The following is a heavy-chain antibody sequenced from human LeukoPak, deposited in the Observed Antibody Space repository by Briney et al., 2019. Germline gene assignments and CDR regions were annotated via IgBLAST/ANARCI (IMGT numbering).Heavy chain of an antibody. CDR2: INRDGSST. J-gene: IGHJ6*02. Sequence: GGCLRLSCAASGFTFSSYWMHWVRQAPGKGLVWVSRINRDGSSTSYADSVKGRFTISRDNAKNTLYLQMNSLRAEDTAVYYCARDITMVRGAYGMDVWGQGTTVTVS. CDR1: GFTFSSYW. D-gene: IGHD3-10*01. CDR3: ARDITMVRGAYGMDV. V-gene: IGHV3-74*01.